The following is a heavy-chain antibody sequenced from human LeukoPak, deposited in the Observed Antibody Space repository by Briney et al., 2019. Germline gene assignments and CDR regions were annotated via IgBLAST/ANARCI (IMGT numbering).Heavy chain of an antibody. Sequence: GGSLRLSCAASGFSLSTYTMNWVRQAPGKGLEWVSSISPGSTYTHYTDSVKGRFTISRDNARNSLFLQMNSLRAEDTAIYYCARAYDITSSFDYWGQGTLVTVSS. CDR2: ISPGSTYT. D-gene: IGHD3-22*01. CDR1: GFSLSTYT. CDR3: ARAYDITSSFDY. J-gene: IGHJ4*02. V-gene: IGHV3-21*01.